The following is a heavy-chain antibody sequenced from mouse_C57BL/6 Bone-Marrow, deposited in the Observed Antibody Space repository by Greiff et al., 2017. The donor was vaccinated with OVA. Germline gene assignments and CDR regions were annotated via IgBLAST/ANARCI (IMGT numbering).Heavy chain of an antibody. CDR1: GFNFTDDY. D-gene: IGHD2-1*01. Sequence: VQLQQSGAELVRPGASVKLSCTASGFNFTDDYMHWVKQRPEQGLEWIGWIDPENGDTEYASKFQGKATITADTSSNTAYLQLSSLTSEDTAVYYCTSYGNFDDWGQGTTLTVSS. CDR2: IDPENGDT. CDR3: TSYGNFDD. J-gene: IGHJ2*01. V-gene: IGHV14-4*01.